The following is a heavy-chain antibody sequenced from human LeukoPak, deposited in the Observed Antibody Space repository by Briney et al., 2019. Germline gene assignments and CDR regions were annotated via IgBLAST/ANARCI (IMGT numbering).Heavy chain of an antibody. V-gene: IGHV4-34*01. CDR3: ARRSGDY. J-gene: IGHJ4*02. D-gene: IGHD3-10*01. CDR2: INHSGST. CDR1: GGSFSGYY. Sequence: SETLSLTCAVYGGSFSGYYWSWIRQPPGKGLEWIGEINHSGSTNYNPSLKSRVTISVDTSKNQFSLKLSSVTAADTAVYYCARRSGDYWGQGTLVTVPS.